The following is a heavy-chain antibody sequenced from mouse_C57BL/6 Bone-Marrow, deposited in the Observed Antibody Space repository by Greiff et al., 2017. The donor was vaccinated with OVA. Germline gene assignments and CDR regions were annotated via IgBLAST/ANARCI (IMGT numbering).Heavy chain of an antibody. J-gene: IGHJ2*01. V-gene: IGHV1-69*01. CDR1: GYTFTSYW. CDR3: ARGGNYLDY. Sequence: VQLQQPGAELVMPGASVKLSCKASGYTFTSYWMHWVKQRPGQGLEWIGEIDPSDSYTNYNQKFKGKSTLTVDKSSSTAYMQLSSLTSEDSAVDYCARGGNYLDYWGQGTTLTVSS. CDR2: IDPSDSYT.